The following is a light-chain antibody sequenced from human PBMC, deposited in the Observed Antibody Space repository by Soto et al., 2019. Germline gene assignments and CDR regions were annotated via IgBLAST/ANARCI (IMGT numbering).Light chain of an antibody. J-gene: IGKJ4*01. CDR3: EQSTSAPLTFPRT. CDR1: QNIRNF. CDR2: GAS. V-gene: IGKV1-39*01. Sequence: DIQMTQSPSSLSASVGDRVTITCRASQNIRNFLNWYQQKPGKAPKLLIYGASSLESGVPPRFSVSGSGTDITLTITSLQPQYFATYSCEQSTSAPLTFPRTFGGGTKVDIK.